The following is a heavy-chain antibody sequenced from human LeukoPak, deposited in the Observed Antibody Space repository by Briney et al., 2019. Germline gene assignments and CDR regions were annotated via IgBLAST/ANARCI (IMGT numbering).Heavy chain of an antibody. J-gene: IGHJ4*02. D-gene: IGHD4-17*01. CDR1: GGSISTYY. CDR3: ARDAGAFGDYIPT. V-gene: IGHV4-59*01. Sequence: PSETLSLTCNVSGGSISTYYWSWIRQPPGKGLEWIGYIDDSGSTNYNPSLKSRVTISIDTSKNHFSPKLSSVTAADTAVYFCARDAGAFGDYIPTWGQGTLVSVSS. CDR2: IDDSGST.